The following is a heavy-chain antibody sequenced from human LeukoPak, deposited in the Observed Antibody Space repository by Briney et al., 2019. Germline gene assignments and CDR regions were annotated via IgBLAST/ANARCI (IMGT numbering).Heavy chain of an antibody. J-gene: IGHJ4*02. Sequence: ETXSLTCXXXGGSIGRSNYYWGWVRQPPGKGLGWIGSIYYSGSTYYNPSLKSRVTLSVDTSKNHFSLKLSSVTVEDTAVYYCASTAIRGVDYWGQGTLVTVSS. V-gene: IGHV4-39*02. CDR1: GGSIGRSNYY. D-gene: IGHD2-21*01. CDR2: IYYSGST. CDR3: ASTAIRGVDY.